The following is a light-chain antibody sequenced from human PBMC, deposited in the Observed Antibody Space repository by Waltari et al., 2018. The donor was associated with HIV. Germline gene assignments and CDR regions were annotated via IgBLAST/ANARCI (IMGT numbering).Light chain of an antibody. CDR1: STDSRFYQY. V-gene: IGLV2-14*03. CDR3: ASNRLDYTLI. CDR2: DIN. J-gene: IGLJ2*01. Sequence: QSALTQPASVSGFLGQSINISCTGISTDSRFYQYVSWYQQYPSRIPRLIIFDINNRPSGVSDHFSGSTAGTSASLTFSGLQSGDEAHYYCASNRLDYTLIFGGGTKLTVL.